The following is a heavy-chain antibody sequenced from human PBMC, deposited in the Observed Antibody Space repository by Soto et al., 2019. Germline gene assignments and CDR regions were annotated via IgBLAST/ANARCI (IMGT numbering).Heavy chain of an antibody. CDR2: IYYSGST. J-gene: IGHJ5*02. D-gene: IGHD1-26*01. CDR3: ARGEADWFDP. CDR1: GGSISSGGYY. Sequence: SETLSLTCTVSGGSISSGGYYWSWIRQHPGKGLEWIGYIYYSGSTYYNPSLKSRVTISVDTSKNQFSLKLSSVTAADTAVYYCARGEADWFDPWGQGTLVTVSS. V-gene: IGHV4-31*03.